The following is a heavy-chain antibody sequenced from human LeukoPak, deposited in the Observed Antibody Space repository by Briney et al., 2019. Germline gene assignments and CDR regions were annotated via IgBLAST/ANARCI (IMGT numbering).Heavy chain of an antibody. J-gene: IGHJ4*02. V-gene: IGHV4-59*01. CDR3: AGGGYFYDSSGSHPTGY. D-gene: IGHD3-22*01. CDR1: GGSIRNFY. Sequence: SETLSLTCTVSGGSIRNFYWAWVRQAPGKGLEWMAYIYYNQMTNYNPSLKSRVTISVDTSKSQVSLRLNSVTAADTAMYFCAGGGYFYDSSGSHPTGYWGQGTLVLVSS. CDR2: IYYNQMT.